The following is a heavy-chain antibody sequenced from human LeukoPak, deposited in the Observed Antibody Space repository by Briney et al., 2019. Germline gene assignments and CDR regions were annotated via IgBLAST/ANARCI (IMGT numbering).Heavy chain of an antibody. V-gene: IGHV4-59*01. D-gene: IGHD6-19*01. CDR3: ASDGVAGGFDY. CDR2: IHYSGST. J-gene: IGHJ4*02. CDR1: GGSIGSYY. Sequence: PSETLSLTCTVSGGSIGSYYWNWIRQAPGKGLEWIGYIHYSGSTNHNSSLKSRVTISVDTSKNQYSLKLSSVTAADTAVYYCASDGVAGGFDYWGQGTLVTVSS.